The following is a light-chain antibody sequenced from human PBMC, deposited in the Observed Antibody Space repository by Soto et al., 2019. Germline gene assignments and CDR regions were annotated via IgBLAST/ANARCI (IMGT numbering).Light chain of an antibody. J-gene: IGLJ2*01. V-gene: IGLV4-69*01. Sequence: QSVLTQSPSASASLGASVKLTCTLRSGHSNYAIAWHQQQPEKGPRYLMKLNSDGSHSKGDGIPYRFSGSSSGAERYLTISNLQSEDEADYYCQTWGTGIVVFGGGTKLTVL. CDR3: QTWGTGIVV. CDR2: LNSDGSH. CDR1: SGHSNYA.